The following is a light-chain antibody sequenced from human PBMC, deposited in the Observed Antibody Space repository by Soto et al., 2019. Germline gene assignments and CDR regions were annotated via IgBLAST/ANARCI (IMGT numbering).Light chain of an antibody. V-gene: IGKV1-39*01. J-gene: IGKJ4*01. CDR2: AAS. Sequence: DIQLTQSPASLSASVGDRVTITCRASDNIGSNLNWYQHQTGTAPKLLIYAASRLQGGVPSRFSGSGYGTQFTLTISGLQTEDFATYYWQQSYKILTFGGGTKVDIK. CDR3: QQSYKILT. CDR1: DNIGSN.